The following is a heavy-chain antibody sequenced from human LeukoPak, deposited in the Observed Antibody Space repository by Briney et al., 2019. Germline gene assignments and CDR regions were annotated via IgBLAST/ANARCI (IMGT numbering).Heavy chain of an antibody. V-gene: IGHV3-23*01. D-gene: IGHD3-22*01. CDR3: ARKVDRSGCFDY. J-gene: IGHJ4*02. CDR1: GFTLSNYA. CDR2: ISAGSSSI. Sequence: GGSLRLSCAASGFTLSNYALSWVRQAPGKGLEWVSAISAGSSSIYYADSVKGRFTISRDNSKNTLYLQMNSLRAEDTALYYCARKVDRSGCFDYWGQGTLVTVSS.